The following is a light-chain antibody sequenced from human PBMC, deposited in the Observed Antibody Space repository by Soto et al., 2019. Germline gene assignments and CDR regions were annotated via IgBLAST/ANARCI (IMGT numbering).Light chain of an antibody. CDR2: DRS. CDR3: QQYNSWWT. V-gene: IGKV1-5*01. Sequence: DIQMTQSPSTLSASVGDRVTITCRASQGVSYWLAWYQQKPGKAPKLLIYDRSSLASGVPRRFSASGSGTESILTINSLQPDDAATYYCQQYNSWWTFGQGTKLEI. J-gene: IGKJ1*01. CDR1: QGVSYW.